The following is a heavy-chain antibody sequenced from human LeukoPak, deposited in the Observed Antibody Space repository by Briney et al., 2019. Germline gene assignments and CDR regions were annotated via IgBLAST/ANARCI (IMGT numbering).Heavy chain of an antibody. CDR1: GFTFSSYS. Sequence: GGSLRLSCAASGFTFSSYSMNWVRQAPGKGLEWVSSISSSSSYIYYADSVKGRFTISRDNAKNSLYLQMNSLRAEDTAVYYRARDAPLLYYDILIGYTTEFDYWGQGTLVTVSS. CDR3: ARDAPLLYYDILIGYTTEFDY. V-gene: IGHV3-21*01. J-gene: IGHJ4*02. CDR2: ISSSSSYI. D-gene: IGHD3-9*01.